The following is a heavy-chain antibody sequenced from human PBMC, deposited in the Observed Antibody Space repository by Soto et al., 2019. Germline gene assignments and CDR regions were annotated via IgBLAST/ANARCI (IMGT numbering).Heavy chain of an antibody. CDR1: GFTFATYE. J-gene: IGHJ4*02. CDR2: ISSSSSST. D-gene: IGHD1-1*01. V-gene: IGHV3-23*01. Sequence: PGGSLRLSCSGSGFTFATYEMNWVRQAPGKGLEWVSKISSSSSSTFYADSVKGRFAISRDNSKNTLFLLMNSLRAEDTAVYYCAKGGTERLWGQGTLVTVSS. CDR3: AKGGTERL.